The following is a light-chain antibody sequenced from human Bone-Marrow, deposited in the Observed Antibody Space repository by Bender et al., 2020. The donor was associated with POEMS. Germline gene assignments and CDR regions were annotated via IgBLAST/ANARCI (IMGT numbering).Light chain of an antibody. CDR2: EGS. CDR1: SSDIGGYNF. J-gene: IGLJ1*01. Sequence: QSALTQPASVSGSPGQSITISCTGTSSDIGGYNFVSWYQQHPGKAPKLLIYEGSERPSGVSFRFSASKSGNTASLTISGLQAEDEADYYCCSYADTSTSPYVSPYVCGTGTGVTVL. CDR3: CSYADTSTSPYVSPYV. V-gene: IGLV2-23*01.